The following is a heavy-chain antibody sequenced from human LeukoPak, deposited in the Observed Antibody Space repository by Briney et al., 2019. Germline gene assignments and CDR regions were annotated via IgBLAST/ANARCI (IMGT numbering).Heavy chain of an antibody. D-gene: IGHD2-15*01. CDR1: GFTFSSYN. J-gene: IGHJ6*02. V-gene: IGHV3-21*01. Sequence: PGGSLRLSCAASGFTFSSYNMNWVRQAPGKGLEWVSSISSSSSYIYYADSVKGRFTISRDNAKNSLYLQMNSLRAEDTAVYYCARDRCSGGSCYYYYGMDVWGQGTTVTVSS. CDR2: ISSSSSYI. CDR3: ARDRCSGGSCYYYYGMDV.